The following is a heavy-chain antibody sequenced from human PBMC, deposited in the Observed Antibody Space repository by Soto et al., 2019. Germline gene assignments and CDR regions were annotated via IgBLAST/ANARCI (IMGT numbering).Heavy chain of an antibody. CDR2: IFHSGSS. V-gene: IGHV4-30-2*01. CDR3: ARAPRYCSGSKCPYGLVV. J-gene: IGHJ6*02. D-gene: IGHD2-15*01. Sequence: LSLTCAVSGGSVSSVGYSWSWIRQPPGEGLEWIGDIFHSGSSNYNPSLKTRVTISVDGSKNHFSLRLTSVTAADTALYYCARAPRYCSGSKCPYGLVVWDPGTTGTVFS. CDR1: GGSVSSVGYS.